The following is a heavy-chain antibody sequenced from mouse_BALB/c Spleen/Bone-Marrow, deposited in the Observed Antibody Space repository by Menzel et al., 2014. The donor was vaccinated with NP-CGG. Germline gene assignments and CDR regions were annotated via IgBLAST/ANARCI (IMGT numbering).Heavy chain of an antibody. Sequence: EVMLVESGGGLVQPGGSRKLSCAASGFTFGSFGMHWVRQAPEKGLEWVAYISSGSSTIYYADSVKGRFTISRDNPKNTLFLQMTSLRSDDTAMYYCARRHYGSSYGYFDVWGAGTTVTVSS. D-gene: IGHD1-1*01. V-gene: IGHV5-17*02. J-gene: IGHJ1*01. CDR2: ISSGSSTI. CDR1: GFTFGSFG. CDR3: ARRHYGSSYGYFDV.